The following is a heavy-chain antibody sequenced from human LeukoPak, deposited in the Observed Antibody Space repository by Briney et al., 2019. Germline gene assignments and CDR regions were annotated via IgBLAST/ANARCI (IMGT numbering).Heavy chain of an antibody. CDR2: IIPILGIA. CDR3: ARDPIYYYDSRVYPHGLFFDY. D-gene: IGHD3-22*01. J-gene: IGHJ4*02. CDR1: GGTFSSYA. V-gene: IGHV1-69*04. Sequence: SVKVSCKASGGTFSSYAISWVRQAPGQGLEWMGRIIPILGIANYAQEFQGRVTITADKSTSTAYMELSSLRSEDTAVYYCARDPIYYYDSRVYPHGLFFDYWAKETLVTVS.